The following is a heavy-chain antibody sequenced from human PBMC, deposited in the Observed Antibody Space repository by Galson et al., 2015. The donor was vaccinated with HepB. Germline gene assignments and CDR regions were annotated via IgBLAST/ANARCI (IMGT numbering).Heavy chain of an antibody. CDR3: ARGPHSYDSGSPSFLDS. CDR2: IYYTGTT. D-gene: IGHD3-10*01. Sequence: LSLTCTVSGDSINSDHWGWIRQPPGKGLEWIGYIYYTGTTNYSPSLKSRVFISIDTSKNQFSLRLTSVTAADTAVYYCARGPHSYDSGSPSFLDSWGQGALVTVSS. V-gene: IGHV4-59*01. CDR1: GDSINSDH. J-gene: IGHJ4*02.